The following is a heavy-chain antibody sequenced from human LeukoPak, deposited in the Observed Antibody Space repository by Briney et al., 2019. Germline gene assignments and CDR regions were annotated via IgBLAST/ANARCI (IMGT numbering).Heavy chain of an antibody. CDR1: GGSISSYY. CDR3: ARDYVGATAGANWFDP. D-gene: IGHD1-26*01. J-gene: IGHJ5*02. CDR2: IHYSGST. Sequence: SSETLSLTCTVSGGSISSYYWSWIRQPPGKGLEWIGYIHYSGSTNYNPSLKSRVTISVDTSKNQFSLKLSSVTAADTAVYYCARDYVGATAGANWFDPWGQGTLVTVSS. V-gene: IGHV4-59*01.